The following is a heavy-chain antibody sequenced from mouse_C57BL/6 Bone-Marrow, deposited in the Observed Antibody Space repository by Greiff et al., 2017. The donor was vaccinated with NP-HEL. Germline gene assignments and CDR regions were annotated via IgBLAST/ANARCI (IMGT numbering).Heavy chain of an antibody. CDR3: ARGYYGSSYYWYFDV. CDR1: GYTFPSYW. CDR2: IDPSDSYT. D-gene: IGHD1-1*01. Sequence: QQSCKASGYTFPSYWMQWVKQRPGQGLEWIGEIDPSDSYTNYNQKFKGKATLTVDTSSSTAYMQLSSLTSEDSAVYYCARGYYGSSYYWYFDVWGTGTTVTVSS. V-gene: IGHV1-50*01. J-gene: IGHJ1*03.